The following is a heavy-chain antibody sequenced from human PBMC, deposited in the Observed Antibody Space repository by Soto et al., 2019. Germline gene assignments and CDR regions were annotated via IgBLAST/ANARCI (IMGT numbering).Heavy chain of an antibody. Sequence: EVQLVESGGGLVQPGGSLRLSCAASGFTFSSYWMSWVRQAPGKGLEWVANIKQDGSEKYYVDSVKGRFTISRDNAKNSLYLQMNSLRAEDTAVYYCAREGEGGYDYIWGSYRYLPDWFDPWGQGTLGTVSS. CDR2: IKQDGSEK. V-gene: IGHV3-7*01. J-gene: IGHJ5*02. D-gene: IGHD3-16*02. CDR3: AREGEGGYDYIWGSYRYLPDWFDP. CDR1: GFTFSSYW.